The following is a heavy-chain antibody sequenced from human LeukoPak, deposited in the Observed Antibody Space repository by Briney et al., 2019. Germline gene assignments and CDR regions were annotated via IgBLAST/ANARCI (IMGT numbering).Heavy chain of an antibody. V-gene: IGHV3-7*01. CDR3: AGGSGSGYELDY. Sequence: GGSLRLSCAASGFTFRNYWMGWVRQAPGKGLEWVANTKPDGSAEYYADSVRGRFTTSRDNANNFLYLQMNSLRAEDTAVYYCAGGSGSGYELDYWGQGTLVTVSS. CDR1: GFTFRNYW. D-gene: IGHD3-22*01. CDR2: TKPDGSAE. J-gene: IGHJ4*02.